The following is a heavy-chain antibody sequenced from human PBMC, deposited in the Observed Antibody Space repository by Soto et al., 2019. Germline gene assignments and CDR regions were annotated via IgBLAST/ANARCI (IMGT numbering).Heavy chain of an antibody. CDR2: IIPILGIA. Sequence: QVQLVQSGAEVKKPGSSVKVSCKASGGTFSSYTISWVRQAPAQGLEWMGRIIPILGIANYAQKFQGRVTITADKSTSTAYIELSSLRSEDMAVYYCARDCSSTSCYAYPWGQGTLVTFSS. CDR1: GGTFSSYT. D-gene: IGHD2-2*01. CDR3: ARDCSSTSCYAYP. J-gene: IGHJ5*02. V-gene: IGHV1-69*08.